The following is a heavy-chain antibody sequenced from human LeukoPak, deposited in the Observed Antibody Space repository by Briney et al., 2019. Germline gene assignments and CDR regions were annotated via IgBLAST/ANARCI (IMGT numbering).Heavy chain of an antibody. D-gene: IGHD6-19*01. CDR3: AKDTRAVAGTEYGMDV. CDR2: ISYDGSNK. CDR1: GFTFSSYG. Sequence: PGGSLRLSCAASGFTFSSYGMHWVRQAPGKGLEWVAVISYDGSNKYYVDSVKGRFTISRDNSKNTLYLQMNSLGVEDTAVYYCAKDTRAVAGTEYGMDVWGQGTTVTVSS. V-gene: IGHV3-30*18. J-gene: IGHJ6*02.